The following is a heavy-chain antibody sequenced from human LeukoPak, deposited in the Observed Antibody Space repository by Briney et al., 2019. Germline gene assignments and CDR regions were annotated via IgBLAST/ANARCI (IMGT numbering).Heavy chain of an antibody. J-gene: IGHJ6*02. Sequence: SGTLSLTCTVSGGSISSGGYYWSWIRQHPGKGLEWIGYIYYGGSTYYNPSLKSRVTISVDTSKNQFSLKLSSVTAADTAVYYCARRAGAAAGTYYYYGMDVWGQGTTVTVSS. CDR3: ARRAGAAAGTYYYYGMDV. D-gene: IGHD6-13*01. CDR1: GGSISSGGYY. CDR2: IYYGGST. V-gene: IGHV4-31*03.